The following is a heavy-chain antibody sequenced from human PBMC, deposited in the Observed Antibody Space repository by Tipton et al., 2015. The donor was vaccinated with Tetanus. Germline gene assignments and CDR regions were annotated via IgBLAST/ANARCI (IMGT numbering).Heavy chain of an antibody. V-gene: IGHV4-39*01. CDR3: AGRKGFYRPFDY. CDR1: GGSISRPDLY. D-gene: IGHD3-3*01. J-gene: IGHJ4*02. Sequence: TLSLTCSVSGGSISRPDLYWGWIRQSPGKGLEWIGGIYYTGGSYYFPSFKNRVTLSVDTSKDQFSLRLTSVTAADTAVYYCAGRKGFYRPFDYWGQGHLVTVSS. CDR2: IYYTGGS.